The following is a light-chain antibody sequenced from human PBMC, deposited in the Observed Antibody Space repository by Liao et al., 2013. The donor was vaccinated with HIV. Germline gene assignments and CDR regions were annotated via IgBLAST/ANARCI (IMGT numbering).Light chain of an antibody. V-gene: IGLV3-21*01. CDR2: YDS. CDR3: QVWDSSSDLRV. J-gene: IGLJ2*01. CDR1: NIGSKS. Sequence: SYVLTQPPSVSVAPGMTARITCGGNNIGSKSVHWYQQKPGQAPVLVIYYDSDRPSGIPERFSGSNSGNTATLTISGVEAGDEADYYCQVWDSSSDLRVFGGGTKLTVL.